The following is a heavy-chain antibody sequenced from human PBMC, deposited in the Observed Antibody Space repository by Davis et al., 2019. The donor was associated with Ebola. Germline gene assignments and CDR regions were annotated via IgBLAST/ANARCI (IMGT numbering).Heavy chain of an antibody. V-gene: IGHV1-46*01. Sequence: ASVKVSCKAYGYTFTNYYMHWVRQAPGQGPEWMGMINPGGGTTKIPQKFQGRFIMTRDTSTTTIYMELSSLRSDDTAVYYCARSECSGGSCYSNFMGDYYGMDVWGQGTTVTVSS. J-gene: IGHJ6*02. CDR1: GYTFTNYY. CDR3: ARSECSGGSCYSNFMGDYYGMDV. CDR2: INPGGGTT. D-gene: IGHD2-15*01.